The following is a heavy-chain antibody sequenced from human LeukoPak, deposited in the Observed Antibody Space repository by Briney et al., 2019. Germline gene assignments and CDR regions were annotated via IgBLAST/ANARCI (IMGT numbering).Heavy chain of an antibody. J-gene: IGHJ5*02. CDR2: ISSSSSYI. CDR1: GFTFSSYS. D-gene: IGHD6-13*01. CDR3: ARVIAAAGISWFDP. V-gene: IGHV3-21*01. Sequence: KPGGSLRLSCAASGFTFSSYSMNWVRQAPGKGLEWVSSISSSSSYIYYADSVKGRFTISRDNAKNSLYLQMNSLRAEDTAVYYCARVIAAAGISWFDPWGQGTLVTVSS.